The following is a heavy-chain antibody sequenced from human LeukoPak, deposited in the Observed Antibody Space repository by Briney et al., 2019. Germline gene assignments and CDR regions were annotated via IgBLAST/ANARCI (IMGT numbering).Heavy chain of an antibody. CDR1: GYTFTGYY. J-gene: IGHJ4*02. D-gene: IGHD3-22*01. CDR3: ALTYYYDSSGYYFDY. Sequence: GASVKVSCKASGYTFTGYYMHWVRQAPGQGLEWMGWINPNSGGTNYAQKFQGRVTMTRDTSISTAYMELSRLRSGDTAVYYCALTYYYDSSGYYFDYWGQGTLVTVSS. V-gene: IGHV1-2*02. CDR2: INPNSGGT.